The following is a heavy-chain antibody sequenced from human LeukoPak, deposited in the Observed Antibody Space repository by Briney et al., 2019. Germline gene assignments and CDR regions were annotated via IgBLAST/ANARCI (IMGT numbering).Heavy chain of an antibody. CDR2: ISSGDST. V-gene: IGHV3-53*01. J-gene: IGHJ4*02. Sequence: GGSLRLSCAASGFTVNNKYMNWVRQAPGKGLEWVSVISSGDSTYYADSVKGRFTISRDNSRNTLYLQMNSLRDDDTAVYYCGLIPGLGYWGQGTLVTVSS. CDR3: GLIPGLGY. D-gene: IGHD6-19*01. CDR1: GFTVNNKY.